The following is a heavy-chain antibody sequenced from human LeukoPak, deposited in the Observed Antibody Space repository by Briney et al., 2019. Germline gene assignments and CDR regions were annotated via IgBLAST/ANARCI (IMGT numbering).Heavy chain of an antibody. CDR3: ARVKLTTMTPHDF. D-gene: IGHD4-11*01. CDR1: GDSISNYY. V-gene: IGHV4-4*07. J-gene: IGHJ4*02. Sequence: SETLSLTCTVSGDSISNYYWSWIRQPAGKGLEWIGHIYSSGGTNYNPSLKSRVTMSIDTSKNQFSLKLSSLTAADTAVYYCARVKLTTMTPHDFWGQGTLVTVSS. CDR2: IYSSGGT.